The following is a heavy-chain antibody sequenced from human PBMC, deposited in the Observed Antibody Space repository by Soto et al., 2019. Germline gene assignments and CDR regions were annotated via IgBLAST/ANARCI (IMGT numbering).Heavy chain of an antibody. D-gene: IGHD3-16*02. CDR3: ARGIWGSYRSESPFAY. V-gene: IGHV4-39*01. CDR1: GGSISSRSYC. CDR2: IYYRGST. J-gene: IGHJ4*02. Sequence: SETLSLTCTVSGGSISSRSYCWGWIRQPPGKGLEWIGSIYYRGSTYYNPSLKSRVTISVDTSKNRFSLKLSSLTAADTAVYYCARGIWGSYRSESPFAYWGQGTLVTVSS.